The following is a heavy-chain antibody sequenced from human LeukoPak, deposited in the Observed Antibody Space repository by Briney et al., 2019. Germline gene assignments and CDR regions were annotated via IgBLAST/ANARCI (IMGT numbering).Heavy chain of an antibody. D-gene: IGHD2-2*01. V-gene: IGHV3-30*02. CDR2: IGYDGSNK. CDR1: GITLSTYG. Sequence: GGSLRLSCAASGITLSTYGMHWVRQAPGKGLEWVAFIGYDGSNKWYAGSVKSRFTISRDNSKNTLHLQMNSLRTEDTAVYYCAKDPGYQPPGYYMDVWGKGTTVTVSS. J-gene: IGHJ6*03. CDR3: AKDPGYQPPGYYMDV.